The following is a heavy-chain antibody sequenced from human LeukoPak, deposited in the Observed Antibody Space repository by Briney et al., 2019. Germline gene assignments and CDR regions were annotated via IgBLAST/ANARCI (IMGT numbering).Heavy chain of an antibody. Sequence: ASVKVSCKASGYTFTSYAMHWVRQAPGQGLEWMGWISAYNGNTNYAQKLQGRVTMTTDTSTSTAYMELRSLRSDDTAVYYCARVHCSSTSCYNAYYYGMDVWGQGTTVTVSS. J-gene: IGHJ6*02. V-gene: IGHV1-18*01. CDR3: ARVHCSSTSCYNAYYYGMDV. D-gene: IGHD2-2*02. CDR2: ISAYNGNT. CDR1: GYTFTSYA.